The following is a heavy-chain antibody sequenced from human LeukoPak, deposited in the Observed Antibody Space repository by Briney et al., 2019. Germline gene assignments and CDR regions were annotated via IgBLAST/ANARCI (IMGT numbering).Heavy chain of an antibody. CDR1: GGSISNYY. Sequence: SETLSLTCTVSGGSISNYYWRWIRQPPGKGLEWIGFIYYTGSTNYNPSLKSRVTISVDTSKNQLSLKVSSMTAADTAVYYCARISGSGSLDYWGQGTLVTVSS. J-gene: IGHJ4*02. CDR2: IYYTGST. CDR3: ARISGSGSLDY. D-gene: IGHD3-10*01. V-gene: IGHV4-59*01.